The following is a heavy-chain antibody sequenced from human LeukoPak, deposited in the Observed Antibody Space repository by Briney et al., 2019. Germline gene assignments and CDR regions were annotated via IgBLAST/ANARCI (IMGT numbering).Heavy chain of an antibody. CDR2: IWYDGSNK. V-gene: IGHV3-30*19. D-gene: IGHD2-2*01. CDR1: GFTFSSYG. Sequence: AGRSLRLSCAASGFTFSSYGMHWVRQAPGKGLEWVAVIWYDGSNKYYADSVKGRFTISRDNSKNTLYLQMNSLRAEDTAVYYCARDHPEVPAAIRYYGMDVWGQGTTVTVSS. CDR3: ARDHPEVPAAIRYYGMDV. J-gene: IGHJ6*02.